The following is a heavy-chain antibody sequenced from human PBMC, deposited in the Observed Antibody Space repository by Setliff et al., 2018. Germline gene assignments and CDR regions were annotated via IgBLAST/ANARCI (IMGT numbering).Heavy chain of an antibody. J-gene: IGHJ6*03. CDR1: GGSISSYY. CDR3: AREQWLDPPGYYYMDV. Sequence: PSETLSLTCTVSGGSISSYYWSWSWQPAGKGLEWIGHIYIGGSANYNPSLKSRVTMSIDTSKNQFSLKLNSVTAADMAVYYCAREQWLDPPGYYYMDVWAKGTTVTVS. V-gene: IGHV4-4*07. D-gene: IGHD6-19*01. CDR2: IYIGGSA.